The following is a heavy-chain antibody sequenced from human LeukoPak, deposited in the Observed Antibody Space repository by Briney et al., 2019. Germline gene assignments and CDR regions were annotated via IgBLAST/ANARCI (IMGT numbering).Heavy chain of an antibody. D-gene: IGHD3-22*01. V-gene: IGHV3-23*01. CDR2: ISGSGGST. J-gene: IGHJ4*02. Sequence: GGSLRLSCAASGFTFSSYGMSWVRQAPGKGLEWVSAISGSGGSTYYADSVKGRFTISRDNSKNTLNLQMNSLRAEDTAVYYCAKDPTHYRVWDYYETIGLSYWGQGTLVTVS. CDR3: AKDPTHYRVWDYYETIGLSY. CDR1: GFTFSSYG.